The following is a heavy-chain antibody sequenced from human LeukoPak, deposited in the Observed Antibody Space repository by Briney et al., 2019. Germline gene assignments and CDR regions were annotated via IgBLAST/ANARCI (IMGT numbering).Heavy chain of an antibody. V-gene: IGHV3-23*01. J-gene: IGHJ4*02. CDR3: AKLTGGYCISTSCYTFDY. D-gene: IGHD2-2*02. CDR1: GFTFSSYA. CDR2: ISGSGGST. Sequence: QPGGSLRLSCAASGFTFSSYAMSWVRQAPGKGLESVSAISGSGGSTYYADSVKGRFTISRDNSKNTLYLQMNSLRAEDTAVYYCAKLTGGYCISTSCYTFDYWGQGTLVTVSS.